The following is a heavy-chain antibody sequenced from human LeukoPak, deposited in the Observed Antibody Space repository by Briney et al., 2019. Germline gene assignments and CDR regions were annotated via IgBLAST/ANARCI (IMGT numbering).Heavy chain of an antibody. Sequence: GGSLRLSCAASGFTFSSYGMSWVRQAPGKGLEWVSAISGSGGSTYYADSVKGRFTISRDNSKNTLFLQMNRLRPEDAAVYYCAKAPVTTCRGAYCYPFDYWGQGTLVTVSS. CDR1: GFTFSSYG. D-gene: IGHD2-21*01. CDR3: AKAPVTTCRGAYCYPFDY. J-gene: IGHJ4*02. V-gene: IGHV3-23*01. CDR2: ISGSGGST.